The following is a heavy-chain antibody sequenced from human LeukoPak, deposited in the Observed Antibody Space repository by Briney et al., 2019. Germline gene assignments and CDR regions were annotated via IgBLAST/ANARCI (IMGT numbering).Heavy chain of an antibody. J-gene: IGHJ6*02. V-gene: IGHV3-33*01. CDR2: IWYDGSNE. CDR1: GFIFSGYA. Sequence: GRSLRLSCAASGFIFSGYAMHWVGQAACKGLEGVAVIWYDGSNEYYADSVKGRFTISRDNSKNTLYLQMNSLRVDDTAVYYCARSTTDYYYGMEVWGQGTTVTVSS. CDR3: ARSTTDYYYGMEV. D-gene: IGHD1-26*01.